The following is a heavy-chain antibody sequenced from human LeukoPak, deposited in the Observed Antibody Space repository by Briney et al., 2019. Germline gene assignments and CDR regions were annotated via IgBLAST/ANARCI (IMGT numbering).Heavy chain of an antibody. J-gene: IGHJ4*02. V-gene: IGHV1-69*13. CDR1: GGTFSSYA. CDR2: ITPIFGTA. Sequence: ASVKVSCKASGGTFSSYAISWVRQAPGQGLEWMGGITPIFGTANYAQKFQGRVTITADESTSTAYMELSSLRSEDTAVYYCARGGFATYYFDYWGQGTLVTVSS. D-gene: IGHD3-22*01. CDR3: ARGGFATYYFDY.